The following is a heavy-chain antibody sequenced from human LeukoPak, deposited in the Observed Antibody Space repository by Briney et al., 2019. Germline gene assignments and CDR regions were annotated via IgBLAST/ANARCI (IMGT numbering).Heavy chain of an antibody. CDR2: IYYSGST. Sequence: PSETLSLTCTVSGGSISTYYWSWIRQPPGKGLEWIGYIYYSGSTNYNPSLKSRVTISVDTSKNQFSLKLTSVTAADTAVYYCARCSSGYPFDYWGQGTLVTVSS. CDR3: ARCSSGYPFDY. D-gene: IGHD3-22*01. V-gene: IGHV4-59*08. J-gene: IGHJ4*02. CDR1: GGSISTYY.